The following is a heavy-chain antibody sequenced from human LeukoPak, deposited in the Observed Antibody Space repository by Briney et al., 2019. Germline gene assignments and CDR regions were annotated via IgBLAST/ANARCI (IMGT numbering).Heavy chain of an antibody. D-gene: IGHD3-22*01. Sequence: GGSLRLSCAASGFTFSLFGMGWVRQAPGKGLEWISYISSSRRTINYADSVKGRFTISRDNAKNSLYLQMNNLRAEDTAVCYCARDGDSGGYYYGPFDNWGQGTLVTVSS. V-gene: IGHV3-48*04. CDR3: ARDGDSGGYYYGPFDN. J-gene: IGHJ4*02. CDR2: ISSSRRTI. CDR1: GFTFSLFG.